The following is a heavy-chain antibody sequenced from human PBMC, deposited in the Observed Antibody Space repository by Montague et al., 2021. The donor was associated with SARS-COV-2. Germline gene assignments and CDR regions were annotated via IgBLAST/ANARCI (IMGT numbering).Heavy chain of an antibody. V-gene: IGHV3-48*02. D-gene: IGHD6-13*01. Sequence: SLRLSCAAFGFTFSSYSMNWVRQAPGKGLEWVSYISTSSSTIYYADSVKGRFTISRDNGMNSLYLQMNSLRDEDTAVYYCSTIAAADTLYYYYGMDVWGQGTTVTVSS. CDR1: GFTFSSYS. J-gene: IGHJ6*02. CDR2: ISTSSSTI. CDR3: STIAAADTLYYYYGMDV.